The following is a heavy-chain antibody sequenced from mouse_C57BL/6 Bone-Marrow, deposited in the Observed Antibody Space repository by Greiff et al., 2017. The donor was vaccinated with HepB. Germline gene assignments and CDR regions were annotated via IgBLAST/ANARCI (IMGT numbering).Heavy chain of an antibody. V-gene: IGHV5-16*01. D-gene: IGHD2-4*01. CDR2: INYDGSST. CDR3: ARVCYDYLYYFDY. Sequence: EVQLVESEGGLVQPGSSMKLSCTASGFTFSDYYMAWVRQVPEKGLEWVANINYDGSSTYYLDSLKSRFIISRDNAKNILYLQMSSLKSEDTATYYCARVCYDYLYYFDYWGQGTTLTVSS. CDR1: GFTFSDYY. J-gene: IGHJ2*01.